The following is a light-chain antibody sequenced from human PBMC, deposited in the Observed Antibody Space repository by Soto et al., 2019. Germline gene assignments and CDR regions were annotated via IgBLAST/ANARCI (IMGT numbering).Light chain of an antibody. CDR1: QSVSNW. Sequence: DIQMTQSPSTLSASVGDRVTITCRASQSVSNWLAWYQQKPGKAPKLLIYDVSRLGSGVPSRFSGSGSGTDFTLTISSLQPDDFATYYCQQYNSYPWTFGQGTKVEIK. J-gene: IGKJ1*01. V-gene: IGKV1-5*01. CDR2: DVS. CDR3: QQYNSYPWT.